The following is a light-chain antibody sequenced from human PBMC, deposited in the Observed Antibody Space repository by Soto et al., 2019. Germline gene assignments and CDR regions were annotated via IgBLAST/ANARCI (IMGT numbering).Light chain of an antibody. CDR3: QQYGSSPMYT. CDR1: QSVSSSY. Sequence: ESGLTQSPGTLSLSPGEIDTLSCRASQSVSSSYLAWYQQKPGQAPRLLIYGASSRATGIPDRFSGSGYGTDFTLTISRLEPEDFAVYYCQQYGSSPMYTFGQGTKLEIK. V-gene: IGKV3-20*01. CDR2: GAS. J-gene: IGKJ2*01.